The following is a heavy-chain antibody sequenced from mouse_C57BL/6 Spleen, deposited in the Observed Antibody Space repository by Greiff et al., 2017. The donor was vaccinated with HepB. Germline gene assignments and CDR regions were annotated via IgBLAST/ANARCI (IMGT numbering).Heavy chain of an antibody. CDR2: IYPGSGNT. V-gene: IGHV1-76*01. J-gene: IGHJ2*01. D-gene: IGHD1-1*01. CDR1: GYTFTDYY. Sequence: QVHVKQSGAELVRPGASVKLSCKASGYTFTDYYINWVKQRPGQGLEWIARIYPGSGNTYYNEKFKGKATLTAEKSSSTAYMQLSSLTSDDSAVYFCARLFTTVVDYFDYWGQGTTLTVSS. CDR3: ARLFTTVVDYFDY.